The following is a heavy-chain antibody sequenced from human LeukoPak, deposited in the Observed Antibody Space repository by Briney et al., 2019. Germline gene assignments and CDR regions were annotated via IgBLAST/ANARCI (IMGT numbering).Heavy chain of an antibody. J-gene: IGHJ4*02. Sequence: PSETLSLTCAVYGGSFSGYYWSWIRQPPGKGLEWIGEINHSGSTNYNPSLKSRVAISVDTSKNQFSLKLSSVTAADTAVYYCARGHLVGDYWGQGTLVTVSS. CDR3: ARGHLVGDY. V-gene: IGHV4-34*01. D-gene: IGHD2-15*01. CDR1: GGSFSGYY. CDR2: INHSGST.